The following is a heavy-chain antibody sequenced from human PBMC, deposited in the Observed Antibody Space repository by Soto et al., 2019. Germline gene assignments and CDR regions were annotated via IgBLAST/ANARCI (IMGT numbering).Heavy chain of an antibody. CDR1: GGSITSGDYY. J-gene: IGHJ6*02. Sequence: SETLSLTCTVSGGSITSGDYYWSWIRQPPGKGLEWIGYIYYSGSTYHNPSLKSRVTISVDTSKYQFSLKLSSVTAADTAVYYCARALIQLWPHYYYGMDVWGQGTTVTVSS. D-gene: IGHD5-18*01. CDR3: ARALIQLWPHYYYGMDV. CDR2: IYYSGST. V-gene: IGHV4-30-4*01.